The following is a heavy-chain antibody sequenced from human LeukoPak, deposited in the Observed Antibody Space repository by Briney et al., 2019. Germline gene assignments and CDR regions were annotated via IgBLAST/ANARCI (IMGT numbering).Heavy chain of an antibody. CDR1: GYTFTSYG. CDR2: ISAYNGNT. V-gene: IGHV1-18*01. CDR3: ARHLYYVAVAPLGWYFDL. J-gene: IGHJ2*01. Sequence: ASVKVSCKASGYTFTSYGISWVRQAPGQGLEWMGWISAYNGNTNYAQKLQGRVTMTTDTSTSTAYMELRSLRSDDTAVYYCARHLYYVAVAPLGWYFDLWGRGTLVTVSS. D-gene: IGHD6-19*01.